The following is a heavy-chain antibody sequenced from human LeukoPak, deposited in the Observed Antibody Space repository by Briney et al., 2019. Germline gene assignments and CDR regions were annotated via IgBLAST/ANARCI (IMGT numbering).Heavy chain of an antibody. CDR3: ARGGGRDGYNYPGFYGY. CDR1: GFTFSNYW. D-gene: IGHD5-24*01. CDR2: IKQDGSEE. Sequence: GRSLRLSCAASGFTFSNYWMSWVRQAPGKGLEWVANIKQDGSEEYYVDSVKGRFTISRDNAKNSLYLQMNSLRAEDTAVYYCARGGGRDGYNYPGFYGYWGQGTLLTVSS. J-gene: IGHJ4*02. V-gene: IGHV3-7*01.